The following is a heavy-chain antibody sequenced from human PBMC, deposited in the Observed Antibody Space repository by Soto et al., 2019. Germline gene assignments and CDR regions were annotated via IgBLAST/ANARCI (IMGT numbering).Heavy chain of an antibody. J-gene: IGHJ6*02. Sequence: QVQLVQSGGEVTKPGASVKVSCKSSGYTFTSYGVSWVRQAPGQGLEWLWWISVYTGNTKQAQKFQDRVTRTTEASTGTASLDLRNLRSDDTAVYYCARDRCTTDRCYTHHFDVWGQGTTVTVSS. D-gene: IGHD2-8*01. CDR2: ISVYTGNT. CDR1: GYTFTSYG. CDR3: ARDRCTTDRCYTHHFDV. V-gene: IGHV1-18*04.